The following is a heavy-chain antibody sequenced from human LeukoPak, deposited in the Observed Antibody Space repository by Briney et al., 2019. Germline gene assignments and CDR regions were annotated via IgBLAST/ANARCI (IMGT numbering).Heavy chain of an antibody. Sequence: GGFLRLSCVASGFTFSNSGMKWVRQAPGEGLEWVSYISTGGSTIYYADSVEGRFSISRDNSKNSLYLQMNSLRAEDTAVYYCARAIRLGLDYYFDLWGQGTLVTVSS. CDR1: GFTFSNSG. V-gene: IGHV3-48*03. D-gene: IGHD5-24*01. J-gene: IGHJ4*02. CDR3: ARAIRLGLDYYFDL. CDR2: ISTGGSTI.